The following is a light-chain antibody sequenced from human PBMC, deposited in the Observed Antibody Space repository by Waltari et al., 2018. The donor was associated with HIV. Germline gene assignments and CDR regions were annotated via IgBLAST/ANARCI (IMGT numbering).Light chain of an antibody. Sequence: QSVLTQSPSASGTPGQRVIISCSGSSSNIGSNSVNWYQQLPGTAPKLPLYSKNGLPSGVPDRFSGSKPCTSASLAISGLHSEDEADYHCAAWDDSLNGPVFGGGTKLTVL. CDR2: SKN. CDR1: SSNIGSNS. CDR3: AAWDDSLNGPV. V-gene: IGLV1-44*01. J-gene: IGLJ2*01.